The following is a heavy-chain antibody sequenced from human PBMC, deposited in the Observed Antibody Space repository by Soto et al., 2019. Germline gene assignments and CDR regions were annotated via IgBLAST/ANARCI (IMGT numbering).Heavy chain of an antibody. D-gene: IGHD6-19*01. J-gene: IGHJ4*02. Sequence: QVQLQQWGAGLLKPSETLSLTCAVYGGSFSGYYWSWIRQPPGKGLEWIGEINHSGSTNYNPSLKRRVTISVDTSKNQFSLKLSSVTAADTAVYYCARGRRAVAGHFDYWGQGTLVTVSS. CDR1: GGSFSGYY. CDR3: ARGRRAVAGHFDY. V-gene: IGHV4-34*01. CDR2: INHSGST.